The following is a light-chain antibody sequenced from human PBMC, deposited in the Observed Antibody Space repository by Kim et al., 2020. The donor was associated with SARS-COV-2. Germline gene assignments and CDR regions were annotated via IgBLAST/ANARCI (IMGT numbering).Light chain of an antibody. CDR3: QQYDDWPPWT. V-gene: IGKV3-15*01. CDR1: RSVGSN. J-gene: IGKJ1*01. CDR2: GAS. Sequence: SPGESAPLSCRASRSVGSNVAWYQQKPGQAPRLLIYGASTRATDIPARFSGSGSGTEFTLIISSLQSEDLADYFCQQYDDWPPWTFGQGTKVDIK.